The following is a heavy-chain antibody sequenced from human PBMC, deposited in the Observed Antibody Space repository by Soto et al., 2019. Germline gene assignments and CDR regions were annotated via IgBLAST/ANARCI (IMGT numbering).Heavy chain of an antibody. J-gene: IGHJ4*02. Sequence: QVQLQQWGARLLKPSETPSLTCAVYGGSFSDYYWSWIRQPPGKGLEWIGEINHSGSTNYNPSLKSRVTISVDTSKNQFSLKLSSVTAADTAVYYCARGKVAVDRSGFVYWGQGTLVTVSS. D-gene: IGHD3-22*01. V-gene: IGHV4-34*01. CDR2: INHSGST. CDR3: ARGKVAVDRSGFVY. CDR1: GGSFSDYY.